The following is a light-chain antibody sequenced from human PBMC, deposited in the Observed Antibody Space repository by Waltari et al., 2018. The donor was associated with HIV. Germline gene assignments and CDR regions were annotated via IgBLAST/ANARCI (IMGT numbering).Light chain of an antibody. Sequence: QSALTQPASVSGSPGQSITISCTGTSSDVGGYNYVSWYQQHPAKAPQLMIYEVSNRPAGVSNRFSGSKDGNTASLTISGLQAEDEADYYCSSYTSSSAVVFGGGTKLTVL. CDR3: SSYTSSSAVV. CDR1: SSDVGGYNY. V-gene: IGLV2-14*01. J-gene: IGLJ2*01. CDR2: EVS.